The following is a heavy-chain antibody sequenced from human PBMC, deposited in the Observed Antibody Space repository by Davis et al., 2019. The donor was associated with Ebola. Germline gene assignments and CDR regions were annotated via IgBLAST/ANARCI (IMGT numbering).Heavy chain of an antibody. V-gene: IGHV1-8*01. CDR3: ARGYSPKCRGGDCVNDY. Sequence: AASVKVSCKASGYIFSTYDINWVRQASGQGLEWMGWMNPYSGNTGYVEKFTGRVTMTRDSSITTAYLELTSLRVDDTAVYYCARGYSPKCRGGDCVNDYWGQGTLVTVSS. CDR2: MNPYSGNT. CDR1: GYIFSTYD. J-gene: IGHJ4*02. D-gene: IGHD2-21*01.